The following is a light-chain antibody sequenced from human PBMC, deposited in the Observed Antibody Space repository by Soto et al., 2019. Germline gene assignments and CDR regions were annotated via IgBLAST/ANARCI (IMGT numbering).Light chain of an antibody. CDR2: DAS. J-gene: IGKJ5*01. CDR1: QGISSY. V-gene: IGKV3-11*01. CDR3: QQRSNWQIT. Sequence: EVVLTHSVGTLSLSPGERATLSCRASQGISSYLAWYQQKPGQAPRLLIYDASNRVTGIPARFRGSGSGTDFTLTISSLEPDDFAVYYCQQRSNWQITFGQRTRLEIK.